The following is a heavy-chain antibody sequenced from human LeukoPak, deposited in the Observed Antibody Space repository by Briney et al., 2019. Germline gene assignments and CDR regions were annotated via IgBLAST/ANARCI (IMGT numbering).Heavy chain of an antibody. CDR3: ARFGSNWYEDY. CDR2: ISGSANT. V-gene: IGHV3-23*01. CDR1: GFTLSTFW. D-gene: IGHD6-13*01. J-gene: IGHJ4*02. Sequence: QPGGSLRLSCAASGFTLSTFWMSWVRQAPGKGLEWVSAISGSANTYYADSVKGRLTISRDNSKNTLYLQMNSLRAEDTAIYYCARFGSNWYEDYWGQGTLVTVSS.